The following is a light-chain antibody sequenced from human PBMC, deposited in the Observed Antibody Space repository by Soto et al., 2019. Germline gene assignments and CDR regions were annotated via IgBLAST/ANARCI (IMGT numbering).Light chain of an antibody. J-gene: IGLJ2*01. CDR2: GNS. CDR3: QSYDSSLSGYVV. V-gene: IGLV1-40*01. Sequence: QSVLTQPPSVSGAPGQRVTISCTGSSSKIGAGYDVHWYQQLPGTAPKLLIYGNSNRPSGVPDRFSGSKSGTSASLAITGLQAEDEADYYSQSYDSSLSGYVVFGGGTKVTVL. CDR1: SSKIGAGYD.